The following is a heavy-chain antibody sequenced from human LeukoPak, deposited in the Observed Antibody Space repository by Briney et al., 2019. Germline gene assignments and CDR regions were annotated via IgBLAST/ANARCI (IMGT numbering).Heavy chain of an antibody. V-gene: IGHV1-69*13. CDR3: ARGSSDYYGSGSYSLPSYYFDY. CDR2: IIPIFGTA. CDR1: GYTFTTYY. J-gene: IGHJ4*02. Sequence: SVKVSCKASGYTFTTYYMHWVRQAPGQGLEWMGGIIPIFGTANYAQKFQGRVTITADESTSTAYMELSSLRSEDTAVYYCARGSSDYYGSGSYSLPSYYFDYWGQGTLVTVSS. D-gene: IGHD3-10*01.